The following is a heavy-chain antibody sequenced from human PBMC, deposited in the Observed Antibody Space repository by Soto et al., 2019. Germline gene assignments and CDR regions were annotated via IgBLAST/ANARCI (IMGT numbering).Heavy chain of an antibody. D-gene: IGHD6-19*01. CDR1: GFTFDDYA. CDR2: ISWNSGSI. CDR3: AKAYSSGWYYFDY. Sequence: PGGSLRLSCAASGFTFDDYAMHWVRQAPGKGLEWVSGISWNSGSIGYADSVKGRFTISRDNAKNSLYLQMNSLRAEDTALYYCAKAYSSGWYYFDYWGQGTLVTVSS. J-gene: IGHJ4*02. V-gene: IGHV3-9*01.